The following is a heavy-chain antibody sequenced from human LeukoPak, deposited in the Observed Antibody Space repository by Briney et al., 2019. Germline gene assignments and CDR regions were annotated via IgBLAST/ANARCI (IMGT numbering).Heavy chain of an antibody. V-gene: IGHV3-23*01. Sequence: GGSLRLSCAASGFTFSSYAMHWIRQAPGKGLEWVSYISSSGSTIYYADSVKGRFTIFRDNSKNTLYLQMNSLRAEDTAVYYCAKDPDCTSGVCYTFFDYWGQGTLVTVSS. CDR2: ISSSGSTI. CDR1: GFTFSSYA. D-gene: IGHD2-8*01. J-gene: IGHJ4*02. CDR3: AKDPDCTSGVCYTFFDY.